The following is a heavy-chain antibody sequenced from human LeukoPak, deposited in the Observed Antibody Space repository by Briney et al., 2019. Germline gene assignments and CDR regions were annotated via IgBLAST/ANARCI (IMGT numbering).Heavy chain of an antibody. CDR3: ARDMISGWYRAFDY. V-gene: IGHV3-23*01. J-gene: IGHJ4*02. Sequence: GGSLRLSCAASGFTFSSYAMSWVRQAPGKGLEWVSAISGSGGSTYYADSVKGRFTISRDNSKNTLYLQMNSLRAEDTAVYYCARDMISGWYRAFDYWGQGTLVTVSS. D-gene: IGHD6-19*01. CDR2: ISGSGGST. CDR1: GFTFSSYA.